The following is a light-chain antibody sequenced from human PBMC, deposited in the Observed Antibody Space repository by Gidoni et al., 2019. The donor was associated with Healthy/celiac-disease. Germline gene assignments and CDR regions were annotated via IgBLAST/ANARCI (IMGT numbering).Light chain of an antibody. CDR2: DAS. CDR3: QQRSNWPVT. V-gene: IGKV3-11*01. J-gene: IGKJ3*01. Sequence: DIVLTQSPATMSLSPGERSTLSCSASQSVSSYLAWYQQKPGQSPRLLIYDASNRATGIPARFSGSGSGTDFTLTISSLEPEDFAVYYCQQRSNWPVTFGPGTKVEIK. CDR1: QSVSSY.